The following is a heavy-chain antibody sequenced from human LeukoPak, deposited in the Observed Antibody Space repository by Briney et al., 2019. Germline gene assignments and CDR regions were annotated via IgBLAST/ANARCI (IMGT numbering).Heavy chain of an antibody. V-gene: IGHV1-2*02. CDR2: INPNSGGT. D-gene: IGHD3-9*01. Sequence: ASVKVSCKASGYTFTGYYMHWVRQAPGQGLEWMGWINPNSGGTNYAQKFQGRVTMTRDTSISTAHMELSRLRSDDTAVYYCARDYDILTGYYYYYGMDVWGQGTTVTVSS. CDR3: ARDYDILTGYYYYYGMDV. J-gene: IGHJ6*02. CDR1: GYTFTGYY.